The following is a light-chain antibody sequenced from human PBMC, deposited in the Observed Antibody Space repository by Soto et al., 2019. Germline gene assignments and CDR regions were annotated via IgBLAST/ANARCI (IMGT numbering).Light chain of an antibody. CDR1: SSNIGAGYD. CDR3: AAWDDSLSGWV. J-gene: IGLJ3*02. CDR2: RNN. V-gene: IGLV1-40*01. Sequence: QSVLTQPPSVSGAPGQRVTISCTGRSSNIGAGYDVHWYQQLPGTAPKLLIYRNNQRPSGVPDRFSGSKSGTSASLAISGLPSEDEADYYCAAWDDSLSGWVFGGGTKLTVL.